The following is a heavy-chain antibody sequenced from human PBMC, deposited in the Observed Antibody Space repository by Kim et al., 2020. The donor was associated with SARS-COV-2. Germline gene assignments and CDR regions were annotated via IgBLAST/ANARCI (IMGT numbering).Heavy chain of an antibody. CDR2: INTKTGKP. CDR1: GFSISDFA. D-gene: IGHD4-17*01. Sequence: ASVKVSCKASGFSISDFAINWLRQAPGQGFEWMGWINTKTGKPAYAQGFTGRFVFSLDTSVSTTFLQISSLKPEDTAVYYCARAPYGGKPPEGYWGQGTLVTVSS. CDR3: ARAPYGGKPPEGY. V-gene: IGHV7-4-1*02. J-gene: IGHJ4*02.